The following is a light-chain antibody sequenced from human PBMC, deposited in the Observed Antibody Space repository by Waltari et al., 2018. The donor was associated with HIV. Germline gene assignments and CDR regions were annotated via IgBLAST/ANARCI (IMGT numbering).Light chain of an antibody. CDR1: SSDVGGFDY. Sequence: QSALTQPPSASGSPGQSVTISCTGTSSDVGGFDYVSWYHQQPPKAPKLILYEVNRRPSGVPVRFSGSKSVNTASLTVSGLQPEDEGDYYCSSYKDANDVVFGGGTKLTVL. CDR3: SSYKDANDVV. J-gene: IGLJ2*01. CDR2: EVN. V-gene: IGLV2-8*01.